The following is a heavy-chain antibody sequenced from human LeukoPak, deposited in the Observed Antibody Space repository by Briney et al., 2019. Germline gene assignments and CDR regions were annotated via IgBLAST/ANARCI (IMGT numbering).Heavy chain of an antibody. V-gene: IGHV4-34*01. CDR3: ARAPGIAAAGLPP. CDR1: GGSFSGYY. CDR2: INHSGST. J-gene: IGHJ5*02. D-gene: IGHD6-13*01. Sequence: SETLSLTCAVYGGSFSGYYWSWIRQPPGKGLEWIGEINHSGSTNYNPSLKSRVTISVDTFKNQFSLKLSSVTAADTAVYYCARAPGIAAAGLPPWGQGTLVTVSS.